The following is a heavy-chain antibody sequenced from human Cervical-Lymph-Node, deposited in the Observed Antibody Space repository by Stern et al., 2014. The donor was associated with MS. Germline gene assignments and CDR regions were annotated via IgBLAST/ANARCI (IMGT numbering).Heavy chain of an antibody. Sequence: QVQLVQSGAEVKKPGASVKVSCKASGYTFTSYAMHWVRQAPGPRLEWMGWINAGNGNTKYSQKFQGRVTITRDTSASTAYMELSSLRSEDTAVYYCARGGCSGGSCLGYWGQGTLVTVSS. CDR2: INAGNGNT. CDR1: GYTFTSYA. CDR3: ARGGCSGGSCLGY. D-gene: IGHD2-15*01. V-gene: IGHV1-3*01. J-gene: IGHJ4*02.